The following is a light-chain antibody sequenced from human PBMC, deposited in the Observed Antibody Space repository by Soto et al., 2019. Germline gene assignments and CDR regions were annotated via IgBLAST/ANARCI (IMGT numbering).Light chain of an antibody. CDR1: QSISSY. CDR2: AAS. J-gene: IGKJ4*01. Sequence: DIQMTQSPSSLAASVGDRVTLTSRASQSISSYLNWYQQKPGKAPKLLIYAASSLQSGVPSRFSGSGSGTDFTLTISSLQPEDFATYYCQQSYSTPLTFGGGTKVDIK. V-gene: IGKV1-39*01. CDR3: QQSYSTPLT.